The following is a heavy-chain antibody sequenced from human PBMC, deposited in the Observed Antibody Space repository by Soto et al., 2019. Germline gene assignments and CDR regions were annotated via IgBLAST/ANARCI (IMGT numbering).Heavy chain of an antibody. J-gene: IGHJ5*02. CDR3: AIQVPPYCISTRCYGWFDP. V-gene: IGHV4-31*03. CDR1: GGSISSGGYY. D-gene: IGHD2-2*01. Sequence: ASETLSLTCTVSGGSISSGGYYWNWIRQPPGKGLEWIGYIYYSGDIYYSPSLKSRVTISLDTSKNQFSLKLNSVTAADTAVYYCAIQVPPYCISTRCYGWFDPWGQGTLVTV. CDR2: IYYSGDI.